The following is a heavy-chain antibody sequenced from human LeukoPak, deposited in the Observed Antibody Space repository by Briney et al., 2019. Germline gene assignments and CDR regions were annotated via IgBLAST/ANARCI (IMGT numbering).Heavy chain of an antibody. Sequence: GEXXKLSCKGSGYSFSNYWIAWVRQMPGKGLEWMGIIYPDDSNTRYSPSFQGQVTISADKSISIASLQWSSLKASDTAMYYCARTNLWFGELDAFDIWGQGTLVTVSS. CDR1: GYSFSNYW. J-gene: IGHJ3*02. V-gene: IGHV5-51*03. CDR3: ARTNLWFGELDAFDI. D-gene: IGHD3-10*01. CDR2: IYPDDSNT.